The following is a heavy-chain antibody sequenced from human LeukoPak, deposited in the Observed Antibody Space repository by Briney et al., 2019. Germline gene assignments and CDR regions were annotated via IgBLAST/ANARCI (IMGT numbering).Heavy chain of an antibody. D-gene: IGHD7-27*01. Sequence: KASETLSLTCTVSGGSISSGDYYWSWIRQPPGKGLEWIGYIYYSGSTNYNPSLKSRVTISVDTSKNQFSLKLSSVTAADTAVYYCARGMGITPVDYWGQGTLVTVSS. CDR1: GGSISSGDYY. J-gene: IGHJ4*02. CDR2: IYYSGST. CDR3: ARGMGITPVDY. V-gene: IGHV4-61*08.